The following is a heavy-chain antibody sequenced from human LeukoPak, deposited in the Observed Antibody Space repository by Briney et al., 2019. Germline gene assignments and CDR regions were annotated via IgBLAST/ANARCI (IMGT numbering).Heavy chain of an antibody. Sequence: GASVKVSCKASGYTFTSNYMHWVRQAPGQGLEWMGVINPSGHNTNYAQRFQGRLTMTRDTSISTAYMELSRLRSDDTAVYYCARSPYDILTGYYSRWFDPWGQGTLVTVSS. CDR3: ARSPYDILTGYYSRWFDP. CDR1: GYTFTSNY. V-gene: IGHV1-46*01. D-gene: IGHD3-9*01. CDR2: INPSGHNT. J-gene: IGHJ5*02.